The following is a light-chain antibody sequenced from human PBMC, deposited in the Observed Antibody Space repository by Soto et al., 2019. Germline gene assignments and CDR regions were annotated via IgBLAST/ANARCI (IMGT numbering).Light chain of an antibody. V-gene: IGKV3-15*01. Sequence: EIVLTQSPVTPYVSPGERVTLSCRASQSVRSHLAWYRQRPGQTPSLLVYDASSRATGIPARFSGSGSGTEFALTVSSLQSDYFSVYYCQQYHTWPFTFGAGTKVDIK. CDR1: QSVRSH. CDR2: DAS. J-gene: IGKJ4*01. CDR3: QQYHTWPFT.